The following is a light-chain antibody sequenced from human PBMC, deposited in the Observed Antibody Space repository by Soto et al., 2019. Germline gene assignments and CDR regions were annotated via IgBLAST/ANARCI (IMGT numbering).Light chain of an antibody. V-gene: IGKV1-16*02. CDR3: QQYKTFPLT. Sequence: DIQMTQSPSSLSASVGDRVTITCRASQDINNYLAWFQQKPGKAPKSLIYAAADLLSGVPSKFSGSGSGTDFTLTIRDLQPEDSATYFCQQYKTFPLTFGGGTKVEIK. CDR2: AAA. J-gene: IGKJ4*01. CDR1: QDINNY.